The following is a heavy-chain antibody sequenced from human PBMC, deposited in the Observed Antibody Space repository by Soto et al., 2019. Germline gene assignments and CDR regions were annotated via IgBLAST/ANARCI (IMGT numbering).Heavy chain of an antibody. D-gene: IGHD6-6*01. CDR1: GFTFSSYS. Sequence: RGSLRLSCAASGFTFSSYSMSLFRQSPFKGLEWVSYISSSSSTIYYADSVKGRFTISRDNAKNSLYLQMNSLRDEDTAVYYCARDFGLIAARNYGMDVWGQGTTVTVSS. J-gene: IGHJ6*02. CDR2: ISSSSSTI. V-gene: IGHV3-48*02. CDR3: ARDFGLIAARNYGMDV.